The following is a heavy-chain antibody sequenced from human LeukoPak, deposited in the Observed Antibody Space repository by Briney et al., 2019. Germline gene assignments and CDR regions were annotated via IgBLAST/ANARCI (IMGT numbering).Heavy chain of an antibody. J-gene: IGHJ4*02. CDR2: IIPIFGTA. CDR3: AGVSIAAAGRFDY. V-gene: IGHV1-69*05. D-gene: IGHD6-13*01. CDR1: GGTFSSYA. Sequence: ASVKVSCKASGGTFSSYAISWVRQAPGQGLEWMERIIPIFGTANYAQKFQGRVTITTDESTSTAYMELSSLRSEDTAVYYCAGVSIAAAGRFDYWGQGTLVTVSS.